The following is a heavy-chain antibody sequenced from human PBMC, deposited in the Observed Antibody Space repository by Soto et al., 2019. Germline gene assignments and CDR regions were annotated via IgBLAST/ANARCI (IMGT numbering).Heavy chain of an antibody. J-gene: IGHJ4*02. CDR2: ISAYNGNT. V-gene: IGHV1-18*01. D-gene: IGHD5-12*01. Sequence: ASVKVSCKASGYTFTSYGISRVRQAPGQGLEWMGWISAYNGNTNYAQKLQGRVTMTTDTSTSTAYMELRSLRSDDTAVYYCARDREYSGYDFPNIFDYWGQGTLVTVSS. CDR1: GYTFTSYG. CDR3: ARDREYSGYDFPNIFDY.